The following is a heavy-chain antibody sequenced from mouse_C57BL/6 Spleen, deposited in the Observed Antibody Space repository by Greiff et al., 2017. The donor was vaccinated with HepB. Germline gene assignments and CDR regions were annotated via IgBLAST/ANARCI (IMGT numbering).Heavy chain of an antibody. J-gene: IGHJ1*03. CDR1: GYTFTSYW. D-gene: IGHD2-5*01. V-gene: IGHV1-61*01. CDR3: AIKAGIAYSNFWYFDV. Sequence: QVQLQQSGAELVRPGSSVKLSCKASGYTFTSYWMDWVKQRPGQGLEWIGNIYPSDSETHYNQKFKDKATLTVDKSSSTAYMQLSSLTSEDSAVYYCAIKAGIAYSNFWYFDVWGTGTTVTVSS. CDR2: IYPSDSET.